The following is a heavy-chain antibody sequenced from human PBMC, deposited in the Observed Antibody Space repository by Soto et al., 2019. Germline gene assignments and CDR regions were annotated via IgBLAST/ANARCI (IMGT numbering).Heavy chain of an antibody. V-gene: IGHV3-15*01. Sequence: EVQLVESGGGLVKPGGSLRLSCAASGFTFSNAWMSWVRQAPGKGLEWVGRIKSKTDGGTTDYAAPVKGRFTISRDDSKNTLYLQMNSLKTEDTAVYYCTTDEIAVAGMDYWGQGTLVTVSS. CDR1: GFTFSNAW. CDR3: TTDEIAVAGMDY. J-gene: IGHJ4*02. CDR2: IKSKTDGGTT. D-gene: IGHD6-19*01.